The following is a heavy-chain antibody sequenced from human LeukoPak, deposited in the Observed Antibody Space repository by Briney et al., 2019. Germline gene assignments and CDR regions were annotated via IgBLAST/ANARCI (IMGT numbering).Heavy chain of an antibody. D-gene: IGHD3-10*01. J-gene: IGHJ4*02. CDR1: GYTFTGYY. V-gene: IGHV1-69*13. CDR2: IIPIFGTA. CDR3: ASIGSGSYSGY. Sequence: ASVKVSCKASGYTFTGYYMHWVRQAPGQGLEWMGGIIPIFGTANYAQKFQGRVTITADESTSIAYMELSSLRSEDTAVYYCASIGSGSYSGYWGQGTLVTVSS.